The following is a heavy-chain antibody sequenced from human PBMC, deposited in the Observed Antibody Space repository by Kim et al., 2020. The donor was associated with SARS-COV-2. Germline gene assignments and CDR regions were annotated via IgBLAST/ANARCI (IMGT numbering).Heavy chain of an antibody. J-gene: IGHJ4*02. D-gene: IGHD5-18*01. Sequence: GGSLRLSCAASGFTFSSYGMHWGRQAPGKGLEWVAVISYDGTNKYYADSVKGRFTISRDNSKNTLYLQMNSLRAEDTAVYYCAKDRVSRQLWGLFDYWGQGTLVTVSS. CDR1: GFTFSSYG. CDR3: AKDRVSRQLWGLFDY. CDR2: ISYDGTNK. V-gene: IGHV3-30*18.